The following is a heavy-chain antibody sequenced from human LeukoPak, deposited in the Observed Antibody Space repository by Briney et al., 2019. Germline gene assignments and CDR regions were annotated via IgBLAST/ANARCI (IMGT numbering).Heavy chain of an antibody. V-gene: IGHV1-18*01. Sequence: ASVKVSCKASGYTFTSYGISWVRQAPGQGLEWMGCISAYNGNTNYAQKLQGRVTMTTDTSTSTAYMELRSLRSDDTAVYYCARDEGYCSSTSCYPNWFDPWGQGTLVTVSS. D-gene: IGHD2-2*01. CDR1: GYTFTSYG. J-gene: IGHJ5*02. CDR3: ARDEGYCSSTSCYPNWFDP. CDR2: ISAYNGNT.